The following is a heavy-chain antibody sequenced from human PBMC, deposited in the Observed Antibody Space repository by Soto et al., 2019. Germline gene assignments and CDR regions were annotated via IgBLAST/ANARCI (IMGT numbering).Heavy chain of an antibody. Sequence: QITLKESGTTLVKPTQTLTLTCTFSGFSLSTSGVAVGWIRQPPGKALEWLALIYLDDDKRYSPSLKSRLTITKHASKNHVVLTMTNMDPVDTATYYCAHRLGSGWPYDYWGQGTQVTVSS. CDR2: IYLDDDK. CDR3: AHRLGSGWPYDY. J-gene: IGHJ4*02. D-gene: IGHD6-19*01. CDR1: GFSLSTSGVA. V-gene: IGHV2-5*02.